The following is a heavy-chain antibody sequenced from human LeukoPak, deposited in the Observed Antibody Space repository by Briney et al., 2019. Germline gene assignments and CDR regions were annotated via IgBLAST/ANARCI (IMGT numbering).Heavy chain of an antibody. Sequence: ASVKVSCKVSGYTFTDYYMHWVQQAPGKGLEWMGLVDPEDGETIYAEKFQGRVTITADTSTDTAYMELSSLRSGDTAVYYCATGSNIGAMVVTIASAFDIWGQGTMVTVSS. CDR1: GYTFTDYY. V-gene: IGHV1-69-2*01. CDR3: ATGSNIGAMVVTIASAFDI. CDR2: VDPEDGET. D-gene: IGHD4-23*01. J-gene: IGHJ3*02.